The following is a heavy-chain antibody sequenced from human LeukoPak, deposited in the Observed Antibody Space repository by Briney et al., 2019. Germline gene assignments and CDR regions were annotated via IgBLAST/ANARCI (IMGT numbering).Heavy chain of an antibody. CDR2: IYYSGST. V-gene: IGHV4-30-4*02. D-gene: IGHD6-19*01. J-gene: IGHJ4*02. CDR3: ARTAGAVAGGDYFDY. CDR1: GGSISSGDYY. Sequence: PSETLSPTCTVSGGSISSGDYYWSWIRQPPGKGLEWIGYIYYSGSTYYNPSLKSRVTISVDTSKNQFSLKLSSVTAADTAVYYCARTAGAVAGGDYFDYWGQGTLVTVSS.